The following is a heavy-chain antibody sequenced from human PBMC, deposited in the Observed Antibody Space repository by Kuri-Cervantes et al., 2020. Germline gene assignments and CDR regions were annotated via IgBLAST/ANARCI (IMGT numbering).Heavy chain of an antibody. Sequence: ASVKVSCKVSGYTLTELSMHWVRQAPGKGLEWMGGFDPEDGETIYAQKFQGRVTITADESTSTAYMELSSLRSEDTAVYYCARELERPDYYYYGMDVWGQGTTVTVSS. CDR3: ARELERPDYYYYGMDV. D-gene: IGHD1-1*01. V-gene: IGHV1-24*01. CDR1: GYTLTELS. CDR2: FDPEDGET. J-gene: IGHJ6*02.